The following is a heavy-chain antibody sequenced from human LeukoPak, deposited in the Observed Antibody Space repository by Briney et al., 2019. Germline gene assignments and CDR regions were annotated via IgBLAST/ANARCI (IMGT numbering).Heavy chain of an antibody. V-gene: IGHV1-2*02. CDR1: GYTFTGYY. D-gene: IGHD1-26*01. Sequence: ASVKVSCKASGYTFTGYYMHWVRQAPGQGLERMGWINPNSGGTNYAQKFQGRVTMTRDTSISTAYMELSRLRSDDTAVYYCARNQGALNDAFGIWGQGTMVTVSS. CDR3: ARNQGALNDAFGI. J-gene: IGHJ3*02. CDR2: INPNSGGT.